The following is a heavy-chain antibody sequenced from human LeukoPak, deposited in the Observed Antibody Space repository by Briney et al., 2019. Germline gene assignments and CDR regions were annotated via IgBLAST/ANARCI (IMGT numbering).Heavy chain of an antibody. CDR3: AKGGASLFDY. V-gene: IGHV3-74*01. CDR2: IKSDGTST. Sequence: PGGSLRLSCAASGFIFSSYWMHWVRHAPGKGLVWVSRIKSDGTSTNYADSVKGRFTISRDNAKNTLHLQMNSLRADDTAVYYCAKGGASLFDYWGQGTLVTVSS. D-gene: IGHD1-26*01. J-gene: IGHJ4*02. CDR1: GFIFSSYW.